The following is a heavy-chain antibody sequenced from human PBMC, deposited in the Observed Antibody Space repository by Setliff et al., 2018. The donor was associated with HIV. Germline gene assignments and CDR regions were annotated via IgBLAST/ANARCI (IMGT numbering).Heavy chain of an antibody. CDR2: ISYTGIT. CDR3: ARGGLGVVGAIDY. J-gene: IGHJ4*02. Sequence: SETLSLTCTVPGGSISRGSYSWGWIRQPPGKGLEWIGSISYTGITNYNPSLKSRVTISVDTSQNQFSLKLTSVTAADTAVYYCARGGLGVVGAIDYWSQGTLVTVSS. CDR1: GGSISRGSYS. V-gene: IGHV4-39*01. D-gene: IGHD2-15*01.